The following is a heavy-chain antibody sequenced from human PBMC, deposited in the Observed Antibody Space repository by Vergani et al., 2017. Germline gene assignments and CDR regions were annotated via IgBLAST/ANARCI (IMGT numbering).Heavy chain of an antibody. J-gene: IGHJ4*02. Sequence: EVQLMESGGGWAQPGGSLRLSCAASGFVFSESPIHWVRQVPGKGLEWLGHIRRRSEHYETAYGPSLIGRATISRDDSTNTAYLQLSSLGTDDTAIYFCSAQTQSCHDYRGQGTLVAVSS. CDR3: SAQTQSCHDY. D-gene: IGHD3-10*01. CDR1: GFVFSESP. CDR2: IRRRSEHYET. V-gene: IGHV3-73*01.